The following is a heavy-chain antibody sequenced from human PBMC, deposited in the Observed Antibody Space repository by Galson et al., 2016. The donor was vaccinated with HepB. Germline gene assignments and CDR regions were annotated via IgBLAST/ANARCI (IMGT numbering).Heavy chain of an antibody. V-gene: IGHV4-31*03. J-gene: IGHJ4*02. CDR1: GGSVSSDGYY. Sequence: TLSLTCSVSGGSVSSDGYYWSWIRQHPGKGLEWIGYIYYSGSTYYTPSLKSRVTISADTSTNEFSLKLSSVTAADTAVYYWASGYCSGGSCYFDSWGQGTLVTGS. D-gene: IGHD2-15*01. CDR2: IYYSGST. CDR3: ASGYCSGGSCYFDS.